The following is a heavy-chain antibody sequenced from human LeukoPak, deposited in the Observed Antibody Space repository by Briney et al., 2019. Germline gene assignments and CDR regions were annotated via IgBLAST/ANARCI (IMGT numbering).Heavy chain of an antibody. D-gene: IGHD3-22*01. CDR1: GGSISSYY. CDR3: ARGHYYDSSGLQYYFDY. CDR2: IYYSGST. V-gene: IGHV4-59*12. Sequence: SETLSLTCTVSGGSISSYYWSWIRQPPGKGLEWIGYIYYSGSTNYNPSLKSRVTISVDRSKNQFSLKLSSVTAADTAVYYCARGHYYDSSGLQYYFDYWGQGTLVTVSS. J-gene: IGHJ4*02.